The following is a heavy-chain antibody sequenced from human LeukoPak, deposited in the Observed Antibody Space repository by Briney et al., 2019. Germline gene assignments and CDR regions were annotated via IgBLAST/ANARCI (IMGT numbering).Heavy chain of an antibody. Sequence: ASEKVSCKASGYTFTDYYMHWVRQAPGQGLEWIGWINPNSGATNYAQKFQGWVTMTRDTSISTAYMELSRLKSDDTAVYYCARVSLIYGSGSYYQSPLAYWGQGTLVTVSS. CDR3: ARVSLIYGSGSYYQSPLAY. V-gene: IGHV1-2*04. D-gene: IGHD3-10*01. CDR1: GYTFTDYY. J-gene: IGHJ4*02. CDR2: INPNSGAT.